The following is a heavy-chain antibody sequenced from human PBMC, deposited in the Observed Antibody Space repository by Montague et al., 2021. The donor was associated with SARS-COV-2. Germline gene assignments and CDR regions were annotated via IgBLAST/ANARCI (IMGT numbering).Heavy chain of an antibody. D-gene: IGHD3-10*01. V-gene: IGHV4-59*11. CDR2: IYYSGGI. CDR3: TRAVSVRRAVNWFDP. Sequence: SETLSLTCTVSGGSMSDHYWAWIRQPPGKRLEWLAYIYYSGGINSNASLKSRVTMLVDTSKNQFSLKLTSVTAADTAVYYCTRAVSVRRAVNWFDPGGQGTLVTVSS. J-gene: IGHJ5*02. CDR1: GGSMSDHY.